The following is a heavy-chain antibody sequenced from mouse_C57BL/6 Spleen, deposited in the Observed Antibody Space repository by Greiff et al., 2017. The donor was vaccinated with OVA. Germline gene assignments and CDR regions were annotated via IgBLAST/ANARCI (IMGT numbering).Heavy chain of an antibody. CDR1: GYTFTDYN. Sequence: EVQRVESGPELVKPGASVKIPCKASGYTFTDYNMDWVKQSHGKSLEWIGDINPNNGGTIYNQKFKGKATLTVDKSSSTAYMELRSLTSEDTAVYYCARSGGYYAMDYWGQGTSVTVSS. V-gene: IGHV1-18*01. D-gene: IGHD3-1*01. CDR2: INPNNGGT. CDR3: ARSGGYYAMDY. J-gene: IGHJ4*01.